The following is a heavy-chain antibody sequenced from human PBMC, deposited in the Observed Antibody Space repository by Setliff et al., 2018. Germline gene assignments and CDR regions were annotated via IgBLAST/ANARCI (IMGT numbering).Heavy chain of an antibody. V-gene: IGHV4-59*01. D-gene: IGHD1-26*01. CDR3: AREVGTSTSSDAFDV. Sequence: ASETLSLTCTVSGTSISRYYWSWIRQSPGKGLEWIGYVYYTGGTNYNPSLKSRVTMSIDTSKKQFSLKLSSVTAADTAVYYCAREVGTSTSSDAFDVWGQGMMVTVSS. CDR2: VYYTGGT. J-gene: IGHJ3*01. CDR1: GTSISRYY.